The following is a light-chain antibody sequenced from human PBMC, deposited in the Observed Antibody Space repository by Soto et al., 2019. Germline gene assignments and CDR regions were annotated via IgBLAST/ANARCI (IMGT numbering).Light chain of an antibody. CDR1: QSVSSN. CDR3: QQYNNWPRT. J-gene: IGKJ1*01. V-gene: IGKV3-15*01. CDR2: GAS. Sequence: EIVMTQSPATLSVSPGERATLSCRASQSVSSNLAWYQQKPGQAPMLLIYGASTRATGIPARFSGSGSGTEFTLTISSLPSEDFAVYYCQQYNNWPRTFGQGTKVEIK.